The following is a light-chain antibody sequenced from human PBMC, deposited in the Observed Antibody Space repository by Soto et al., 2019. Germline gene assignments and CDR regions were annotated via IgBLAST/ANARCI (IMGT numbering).Light chain of an antibody. Sequence: QSALTQPDSVSGSPGQSITISCTGTSSDVGGYNYVSWYQQHPGKAPKLMIYEVSNRPSGVSNRFSGSKSGNTASLTISGLQAEDEADYYCSSYTSSSLFVFGTGTKVTVL. CDR1: SSDVGGYNY. CDR3: SSYTSSSLFV. J-gene: IGLJ1*01. V-gene: IGLV2-14*01. CDR2: EVS.